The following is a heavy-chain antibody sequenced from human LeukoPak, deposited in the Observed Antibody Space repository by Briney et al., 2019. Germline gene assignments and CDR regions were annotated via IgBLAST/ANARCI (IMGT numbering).Heavy chain of an antibody. CDR1: GFTFSSYA. CDR3: ARDLGVPAAPDDYNYYGMDV. J-gene: IGHJ6*02. CDR2: ISYDGSNK. D-gene: IGHD2-2*01. V-gene: IGHV3-30-3*01. Sequence: GGSLRLSCAASGFTFSSYAMHWVRQAPGKGLEWVAVISYDGSNKYYADSVKGRFTISRDNSKNTLYLQMNSLRAEDTAVYYCARDLGVPAAPDDYNYYGMDVWGQGTTVTVSS.